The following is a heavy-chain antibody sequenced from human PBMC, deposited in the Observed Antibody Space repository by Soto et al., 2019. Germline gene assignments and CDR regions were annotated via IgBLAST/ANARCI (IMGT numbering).Heavy chain of an antibody. J-gene: IGHJ4*02. V-gene: IGHV5-10-1*01. D-gene: IGHD5-18*01. CDR2: IDPSDSQT. CDR3: AIQRYVSDTGPNFQYYFDS. Sequence: GESLKISCKGSGYSFAGYWITWVRQKPGKGLEWMGRIDPSDSQTYYSPSFRGHVTISVTKSITTVFLQWSSLRASDTAMYYCAIQRYVSDTGPNFQYYFDSWGQGTPVTVSS. CDR1: GYSFAGYW.